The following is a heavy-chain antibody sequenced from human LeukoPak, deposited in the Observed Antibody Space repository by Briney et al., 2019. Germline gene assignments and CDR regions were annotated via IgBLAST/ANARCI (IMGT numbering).Heavy chain of an antibody. Sequence: SETLSLTCTVPGGSISSYYWSWIRQPPGKGLEWIGYIYHSGSTNYNPSLKSRVAQSVDTSKSQFSLKLRSVTAADTAVYYCARVYCSGGNCYFDDWGQGTLVTVSS. D-gene: IGHD2-15*01. CDR1: GGSISSYY. V-gene: IGHV4-59*01. CDR3: ARVYCSGGNCYFDD. J-gene: IGHJ4*02. CDR2: IYHSGST.